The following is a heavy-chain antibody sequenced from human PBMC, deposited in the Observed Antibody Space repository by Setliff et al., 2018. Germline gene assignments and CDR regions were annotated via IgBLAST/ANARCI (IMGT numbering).Heavy chain of an antibody. D-gene: IGHD1-7*01. CDR3: AKPQVELRWGFES. CDR1: GFTFSSFW. Sequence: LRLSCAASGFTFSSFWMSWVRQSPGKGLEWVSSVSVSGDNTFYTDSVKGRFTIFRDGSKNTLYLQMTSLRAEDTAVYYCAKPQVELRWGFESWGQGTPVTVSS. CDR2: VSVSGDNT. V-gene: IGHV3-23*01. J-gene: IGHJ4*02.